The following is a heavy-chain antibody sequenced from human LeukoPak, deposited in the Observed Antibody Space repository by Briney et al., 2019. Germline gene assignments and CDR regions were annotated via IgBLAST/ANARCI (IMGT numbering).Heavy chain of an antibody. J-gene: IGHJ4*02. D-gene: IGHD4/OR15-4a*01. CDR3: ARATRVGATPVEPYIDY. CDR2: INPNSGTT. CDR1: GYTFTGYY. V-gene: IGHV1-2*02. Sequence: ASVKVSCKASGYTFTGYYLNWVRQAPGQGLEWMGWINPNSGTTNYAQKFQGRVTMTRDTSISTAYMELSRLRSDDTAVYYCARATRVGATPVEPYIDYWGQGTLVTVSS.